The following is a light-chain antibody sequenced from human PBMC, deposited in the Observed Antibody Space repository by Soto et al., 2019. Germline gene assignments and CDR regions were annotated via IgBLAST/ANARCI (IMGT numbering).Light chain of an antibody. CDR2: EVS. Sequence: QSVLTQPPSASGSPGQSVTISCTGTSSDVGGYNFVSWYQQHPGKAPKLMIYEVSERPSGVPDRFSGSKSGNTASLTVSGLQAEDEADYYCSSYAGSNIVVXGGGTKLTVL. CDR3: SSYAGSNIVV. CDR1: SSDVGGYNF. J-gene: IGLJ2*01. V-gene: IGLV2-8*01.